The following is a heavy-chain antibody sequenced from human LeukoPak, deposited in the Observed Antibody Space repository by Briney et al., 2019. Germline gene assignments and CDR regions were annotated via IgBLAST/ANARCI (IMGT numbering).Heavy chain of an antibody. CDR2: IYHSGST. CDR3: ASLQYNWNIRRRYYFDY. V-gene: IGHV4-4*02. D-gene: IGHD1/OR15-1a*01. Sequence: SGTLSLTCAVSGGSISSSNWWSWVRQPPGKGLEWIGEIYHSGSTNYNPSLKGRVTISVDTSKNQFSLKLCSVTAADTAVYYCASLQYNWNIRRRYYFDYWGQGTLVTVSS. J-gene: IGHJ4*02. CDR1: GGSISSSNW.